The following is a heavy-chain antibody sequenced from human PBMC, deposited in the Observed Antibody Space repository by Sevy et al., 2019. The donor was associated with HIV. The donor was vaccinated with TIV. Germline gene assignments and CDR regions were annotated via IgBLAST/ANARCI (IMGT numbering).Heavy chain of an antibody. D-gene: IGHD2-8*01. CDR2: LSFGCGEI. CDR3: AREGCTKPHDY. CDR1: GFTFGKYS. J-gene: IGHJ4*02. Sequence: GGSLRLSCAASGFTFGKYSMSWVRQPPGKGLEWVSTLSFGCGEINYADSVKGRFTMSRDNSKSSVYLQMNNLRPEDTAVYYCAREGCTKPHDYWGQGTLVTVSS. V-gene: IGHV3-23*01.